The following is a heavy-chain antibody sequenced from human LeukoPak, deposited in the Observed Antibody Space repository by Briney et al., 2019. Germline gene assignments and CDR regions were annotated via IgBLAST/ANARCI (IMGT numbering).Heavy chain of an antibody. V-gene: IGHV3-7*03. CDR3: ASRPADTTWYGVFDY. CDR2: IKQDGSEK. D-gene: IGHD3-10*01. J-gene: IGHJ4*02. Sequence: GGSLRLSCAASGFTFSSYWMSWVRQAPGKGLEWVANIKQDGSEKYYVDSVKGRFTISRDNAKNSLYLQMNSLRAEDTAIYYCASRPADTTWYGVFDYWSQGTLVTVSS. CDR1: GFTFSSYW.